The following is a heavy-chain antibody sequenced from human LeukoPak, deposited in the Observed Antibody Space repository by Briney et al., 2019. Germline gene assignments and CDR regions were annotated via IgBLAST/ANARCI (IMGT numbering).Heavy chain of an antibody. Sequence: GESLKISCQASGYRFTMFWIGWVRQMPGKGLEWLGIIYPGDSDTRYSPSFQGQGIISVDKSINTAYLQWGTLKASDTAVYYCARSPSGGAFDIWGQGTMVTVSS. V-gene: IGHV5-51*01. CDR3: ARSPSGGAFDI. D-gene: IGHD3-10*01. J-gene: IGHJ3*02. CDR1: GYRFTMFW. CDR2: IYPGDSDT.